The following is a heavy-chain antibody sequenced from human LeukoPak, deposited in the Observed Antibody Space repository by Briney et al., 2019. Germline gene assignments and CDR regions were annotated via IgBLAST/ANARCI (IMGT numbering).Heavy chain of an antibody. J-gene: IGHJ6*03. CDR3: ARAGNGLYMDV. CDR1: GGTFSSYA. V-gene: IGHV1-69*05. Sequence: PGASVKVSCKASGGTFSSYAISWVRQAPGQGLEWMGGIIPIFGTANYAQKLQGRVTMTTDTSTSTAYMELRSLRSDDTAVYYCARAGNGLYMDVWGKGTTVTISS. CDR2: IIPIFGTA. D-gene: IGHD1-1*01.